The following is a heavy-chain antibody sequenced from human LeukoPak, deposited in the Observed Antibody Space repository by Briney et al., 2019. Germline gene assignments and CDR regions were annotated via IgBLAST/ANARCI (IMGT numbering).Heavy chain of an antibody. V-gene: IGHV1-18*01. CDR3: ARAVSFSGSAVTGGAH. D-gene: IGHD6-19*01. J-gene: IGHJ4*02. CDR2: ISVCNGNT. Sequence: ASVKVSCKASGYTFTSYGISWVRQAPGQGLEWIGWISVCNGNTIYAQKLQGRVTMTTDTSTSTAYMELRSLQSDDTAVYYCARAVSFSGSAVTGGAHWGQGTLVTVSS. CDR1: GYTFTSYG.